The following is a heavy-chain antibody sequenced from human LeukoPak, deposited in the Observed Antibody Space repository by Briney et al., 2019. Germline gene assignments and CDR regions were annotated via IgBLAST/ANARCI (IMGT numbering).Heavy chain of an antibody. J-gene: IGHJ4*02. CDR2: IYSSGST. CDR3: ARHRGSYYDGLHY. V-gene: IGHV4-39*01. CDR1: GVSISSSSYY. Sequence: SETLSLTCNVSGVSISSSSYYWGWIGQPPGKGLEWIGSIYSSGSTYYNSSLKSRVTISIDTSKNQVSMKMSSVTAADTAVYYCARHRGSYYDGLHYWGQGTLVTVSS. D-gene: IGHD1-26*01.